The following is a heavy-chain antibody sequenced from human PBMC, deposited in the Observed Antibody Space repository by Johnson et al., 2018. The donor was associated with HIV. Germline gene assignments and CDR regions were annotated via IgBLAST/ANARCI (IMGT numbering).Heavy chain of an antibody. V-gene: IGHV3-23*04. CDR2: ISNSGSST. Sequence: MLLVESGGGLVQPGGSLRLSCAASGFTFSSYDMSWVRQAPGKGLEWVSGISNSGSSTYYADSVKGRFTISRDNSKNTLYLQMNSLRAEDTAVYYCARGVDGAFDIWGQGTMVTVSS. CDR1: GFTFSSYD. D-gene: IGHD3-10*01. CDR3: ARGVDGAFDI. J-gene: IGHJ3*02.